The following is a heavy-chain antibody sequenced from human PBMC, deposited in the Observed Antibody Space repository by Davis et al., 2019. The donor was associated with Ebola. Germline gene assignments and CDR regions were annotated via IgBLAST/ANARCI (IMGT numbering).Heavy chain of an antibody. V-gene: IGHV3-7*01. J-gene: IGHJ4*02. CDR2: IKQDGSEK. CDR1: GFTFSSYW. CDR3: AGLYCSGGNCYQSY. D-gene: IGHD2-15*01. Sequence: GESLKISCAASGFTFSSYWMSWVRQAPGKGLEWVANIKQDGSEKYYVDSVKGRFTISRDNAKNSLYLQMNSLRAEDTAVYYCAGLYCSGGNCYQSYWGQGTLVTVSS.